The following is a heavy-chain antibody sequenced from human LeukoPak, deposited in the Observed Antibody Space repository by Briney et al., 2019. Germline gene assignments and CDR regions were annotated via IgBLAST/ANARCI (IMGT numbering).Heavy chain of an antibody. CDR2: ISYDGSNK. V-gene: IGHV3-30-3*01. CDR3: ARDINSGSYYDAFDI. J-gene: IGHJ3*02. CDR1: GFTFSSYA. Sequence: PGGSLRLSCAASGFTFSSYAMHWVRQAPGKGLEWVAVISYDGSNKYYADSVKGRFTISRDNSKNTLYLQMNSLRAEDTAVYYCARDINSGSYYDAFDIWGQGTMVTVSS. D-gene: IGHD1-26*01.